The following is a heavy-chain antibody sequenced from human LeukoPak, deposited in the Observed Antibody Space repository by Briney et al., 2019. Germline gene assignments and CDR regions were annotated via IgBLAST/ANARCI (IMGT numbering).Heavy chain of an antibody. CDR1: GFTFSTYA. V-gene: IGHV3-23*01. CDR3: AKDPRNGDPNWFDP. CDR2: ISGSGGST. J-gene: IGHJ5*02. Sequence: GGSLRLSCAASGFTFSTYAMSWVRQAPGKGLEWVSTISGSGGSTYYADSVKGRFTISRDNSENTLYLQMNSLRAEDTAVYYCAKDPRNGDPNWFDPWGQGTLVTVSS. D-gene: IGHD1-14*01.